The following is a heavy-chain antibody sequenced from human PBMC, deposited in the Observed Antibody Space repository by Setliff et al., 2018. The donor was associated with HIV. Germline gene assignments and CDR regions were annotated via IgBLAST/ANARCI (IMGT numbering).Heavy chain of an antibody. Sequence: PSETLSLTCAVYGGSFSDYFWSWIRQSPGKGREWIGEISHSGDTQYNSSLKSRVTISVDKSTNTAYLHWNSLRPADTAMYYCGRSGKSGELYAYWGQGTQVTVS. D-gene: IGHD3-10*01. CDR3: GRSGKSGELYAY. J-gene: IGHJ4*02. CDR2: ISHSGDT. V-gene: IGHV4-34*01. CDR1: GGSFSDYF.